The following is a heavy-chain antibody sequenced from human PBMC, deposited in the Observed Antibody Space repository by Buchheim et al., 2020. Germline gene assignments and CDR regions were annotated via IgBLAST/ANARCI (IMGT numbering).Heavy chain of an antibody. Sequence: QVQLEQSGAEVKKPGASVKVSCKASGYTFTSYYMHWVRQAPGQGLEWMGIINPSGGSTSYAQKFQGRVTMTRDTSTSTVYMELSSLRSEDTAVYYCAREGLPVGTMVRAVIYDLLYWGQGTL. V-gene: IGHV1-46*01. CDR2: INPSGGST. D-gene: IGHD3-10*01. CDR3: AREGLPVGTMVRAVIYDLLY. J-gene: IGHJ4*02. CDR1: GYTFTSYY.